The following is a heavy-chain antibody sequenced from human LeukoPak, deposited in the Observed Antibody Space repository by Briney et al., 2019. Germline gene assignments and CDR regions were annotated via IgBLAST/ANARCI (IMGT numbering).Heavy chain of an antibody. Sequence: SETLSLTCTVSGGSISSYYWSWIRQPPGKGLEWIGEINHSGSTNYNPSLKSRVTISVDTSKNQFSLKLSSVTAADTAVYYCARVVLRDYYDSSGCSLDYWGQGTLVTVSS. D-gene: IGHD3-22*01. CDR1: GGSISSYY. V-gene: IGHV4-34*01. CDR3: ARVVLRDYYDSSGCSLDY. CDR2: INHSGST. J-gene: IGHJ4*02.